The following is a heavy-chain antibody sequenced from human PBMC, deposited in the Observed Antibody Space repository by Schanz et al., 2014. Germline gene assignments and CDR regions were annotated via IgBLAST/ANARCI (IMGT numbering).Heavy chain of an antibody. Sequence: QVQLVQSGAEVKKPGASVKVSCKASGYTTFTDYYIHWVRQAPGQGLEWMGWINPNSGDTNYAQKFQGWVTMTRDTSISTAYMEVSRLKSDDTAVYYCARLSVAGRPHVNYWYLDLWGRGTLVTVSS. CDR1: GYTTFTDYY. CDR3: ARLSVAGRPHVNYWYLDL. CDR2: INPNSGDT. V-gene: IGHV1-2*04. J-gene: IGHJ2*01. D-gene: IGHD6-19*01.